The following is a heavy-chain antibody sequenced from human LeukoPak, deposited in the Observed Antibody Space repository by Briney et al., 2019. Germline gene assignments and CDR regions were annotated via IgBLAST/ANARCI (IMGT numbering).Heavy chain of an antibody. CDR1: GFTFSSYG. CDR2: ITWNGGST. Sequence: GGSLRLSCAASGFTFSSYGMHWVRQAPGKGLEWVSGITWNGGSTGYADSVKGRFTISRDNAKNSLYLQMNSLRAEDTALYHCARDHHCSSATCPSDYWGQGTLVTVSS. V-gene: IGHV3-20*01. D-gene: IGHD2-2*01. CDR3: ARDHHCSSATCPSDY. J-gene: IGHJ4*02.